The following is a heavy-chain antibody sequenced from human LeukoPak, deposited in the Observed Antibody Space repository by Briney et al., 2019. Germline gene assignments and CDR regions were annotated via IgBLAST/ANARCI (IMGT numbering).Heavy chain of an antibody. V-gene: IGHV4-4*07. CDR3: ARAYYDSWSGYYVYFDY. J-gene: IGHJ4*02. CDR1: GGSISSYY. CDR2: IYTSGST. D-gene: IGHD3-3*01. Sequence: SETLSLTCTVSGGSISSYYWSWVRQPAGKGLEWIERIYTSGSTNYNPSLKSRVTMSVDTSKNQFSLKLSSVTAADTAVYYCARAYYDSWSGYYVYFDYWGQGTLVTVSS.